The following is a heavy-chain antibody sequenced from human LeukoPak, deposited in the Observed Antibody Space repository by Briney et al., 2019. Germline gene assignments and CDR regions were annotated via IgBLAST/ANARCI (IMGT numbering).Heavy chain of an antibody. D-gene: IGHD2-21*02. V-gene: IGHV1-2*02. J-gene: IGHJ4*02. CDR1: GYTFSDYY. Sequence: GASVKVSCKASGYTFSDYYLHWVRQAPGQGLEWMGWINPNSGGTNYAQKFQGRVTMTRDTSISTAYMELSRLRSDDTAVYYCAKDRNKVIVVVTAVDYWGQGTLVTVSS. CDR2: INPNSGGT. CDR3: AKDRNKVIVVVTAVDY.